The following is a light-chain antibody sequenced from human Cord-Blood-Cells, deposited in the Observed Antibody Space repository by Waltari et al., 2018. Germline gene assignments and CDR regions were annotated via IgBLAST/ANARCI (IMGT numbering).Light chain of an antibody. CDR3: QAWDSSTYV. J-gene: IGLJ1*01. CDR2: QDS. CDR1: KLGDKY. V-gene: IGLV3-1*01. Sequence: SYELTQPPSVSVSPGQTASITCSGGKLGDKYACWYQQKPGQSPVLVIYQDSKRPSGIPERFSGSNPGNTATLTISGTQAMDEADYYCQAWDSSTYVFGTGTKVTVL.